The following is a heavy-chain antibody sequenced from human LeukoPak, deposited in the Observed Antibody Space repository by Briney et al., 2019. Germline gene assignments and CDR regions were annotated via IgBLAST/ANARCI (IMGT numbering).Heavy chain of an antibody. CDR1: GYTFTSYG. V-gene: IGHV1-18*01. CDR2: ISAYNGNT. CDR3: ARVADIAEAVIQH. J-gene: IGHJ1*01. D-gene: IGHD6-19*01. Sequence: PGASEKVSYKSSGYTFTSYGHIWARQPPGQGLEWMGWISAYNGNTTYAQKLRGRVTMTTNTSTSTAYMELRSLRSDDTAVYYCARVADIAEAVIQHWGQGTLVTVSS.